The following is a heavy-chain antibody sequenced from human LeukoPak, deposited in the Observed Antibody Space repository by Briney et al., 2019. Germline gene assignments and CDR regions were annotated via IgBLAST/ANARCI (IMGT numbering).Heavy chain of an antibody. V-gene: IGHV1-46*01. J-gene: IGHJ2*01. Sequence: ASVKVSCKASGYTFTNYYMHWVRQAPGQGLEWMGIINPSGGSTSYAQKFQGRVTMTRDMSTSTDYMELISLRSEDTAVYYCARGVGPRYFDLWGRGTLVTVSS. CDR3: ARGVGPRYFDL. D-gene: IGHD1-26*01. CDR1: GYTFTNYY. CDR2: INPSGGST.